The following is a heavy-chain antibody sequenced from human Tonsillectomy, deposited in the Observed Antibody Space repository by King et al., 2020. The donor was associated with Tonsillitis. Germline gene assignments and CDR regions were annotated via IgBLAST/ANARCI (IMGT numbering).Heavy chain of an antibody. CDR2: ISYDGSNK. V-gene: IGHV3-30-3*01. CDR1: GFTFSSYA. CDR3: ARVSGRYGDGTGTFDI. Sequence: VQLVESGGGVVQPGRSLRLSCAASGFTFSSYAMHWVRQAPGKGLEWVAVISYDGSNKYYADSVKGRFTISRDNSKNTLYLQMNSLRAEDTAVYYCARVSGRYGDGTGTFDIWGQGTMVTVSS. J-gene: IGHJ3*02. D-gene: IGHD4-17*01.